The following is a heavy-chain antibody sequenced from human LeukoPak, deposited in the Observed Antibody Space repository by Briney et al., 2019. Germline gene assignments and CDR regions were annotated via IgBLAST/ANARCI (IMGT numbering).Heavy chain of an antibody. CDR3: ARGHWVTQWCDY. D-gene: IGHD2-15*01. J-gene: IGHJ4*02. V-gene: IGHV4-34*01. CDR1: GGSFSGYY. Sequence: SETLSLTCAVYGGSFSGYYWSWIRQPPGKGLDWIGETNHSGSTNYNPSLKSRVTISVDTSKNRFSLKLSSVTAADTAVYYCARGHWVTQWCDYWGQGTLVTVSS. CDR2: TNHSGST.